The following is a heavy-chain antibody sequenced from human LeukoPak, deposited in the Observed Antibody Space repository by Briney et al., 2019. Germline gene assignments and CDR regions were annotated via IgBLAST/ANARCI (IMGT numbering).Heavy chain of an antibody. Sequence: GGSLRLSCAASGFTFSAYHINWVRQAPGKGLEWISYISTTGTTIHYADSVKGRFAISRDNAKSSLYLQMNSLRDEDTAVYYCARVWQDYSGVDYWGQATLVTVSP. CDR1: GFTFSAYH. J-gene: IGHJ4*02. V-gene: IGHV3-48*02. D-gene: IGHD2-21*01. CDR3: ARVWQDYSGVDY. CDR2: ISTTGTTI.